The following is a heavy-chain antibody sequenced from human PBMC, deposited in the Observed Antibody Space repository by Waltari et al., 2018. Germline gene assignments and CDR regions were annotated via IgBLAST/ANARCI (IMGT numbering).Heavy chain of an antibody. CDR1: RGAFSTYA. J-gene: IGHJ5*02. CDR2: IIPISGTA. CDR3: ATFGGNSNWFDP. Sequence: VQLVQSGAEAKNPGSTLKVSCKPSRGAFSTYAISWVRQAPGQGLEWMGIIPISGTADYSQKFQGRITITADESTSTAYMELSGLKSDDTAVYYCATFGGNSNWFDPWGQGTLVTVSS. V-gene: IGHV1-69*01. D-gene: IGHD1-7*01.